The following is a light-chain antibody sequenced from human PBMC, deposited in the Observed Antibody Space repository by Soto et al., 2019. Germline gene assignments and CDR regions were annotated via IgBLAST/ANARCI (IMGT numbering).Light chain of an antibody. CDR1: QDIRID. CDR2: AAS. Sequence: DIQMTQFPSSLSASVGDRVTITCRASQDIRIDLAWYQQKPGKAPKRLIYAASSLQSGVPSRFSGSGSGTEFTLTINSLQPEDFATYYCLQHSTYPLTFGGGTKVELK. V-gene: IGKV1-17*01. CDR3: LQHSTYPLT. J-gene: IGKJ4*01.